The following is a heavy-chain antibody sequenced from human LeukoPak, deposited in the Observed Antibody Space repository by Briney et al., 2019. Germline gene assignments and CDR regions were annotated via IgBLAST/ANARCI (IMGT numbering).Heavy chain of an antibody. V-gene: IGHV3-30-3*01. Sequence: GGSLRLSCAASGFTFRDYTFHWVRQAPDKGLEWVAVISPYGSQKWYADSVKGRFTISRDNSKNTLYLQMNSLRAEDTAVYYCAKDFVYYFDYWGQGTLVTVSS. CDR1: GFTFRDYT. CDR2: ISPYGSQK. D-gene: IGHD3-3*01. J-gene: IGHJ4*02. CDR3: AKDFVYYFDY.